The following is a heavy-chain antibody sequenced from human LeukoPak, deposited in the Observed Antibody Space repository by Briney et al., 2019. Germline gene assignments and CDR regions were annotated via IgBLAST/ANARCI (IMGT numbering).Heavy chain of an antibody. CDR3: ARERTDQLLLDF. CDR2: ISYSGRDN. J-gene: IGHJ4*02. Sequence: AGVSLRLSCAASGFTFGAYAMNWVRQEAGKGLEWVSSISYSGRDNFYADSVKGRFTISRDNTKNSLYLEMNNLRAEDTAVFYCARERTDQLLLDFWGQGALVTVSS. CDR1: GFTFGAYA. D-gene: IGHD1-1*01. V-gene: IGHV3-21*01.